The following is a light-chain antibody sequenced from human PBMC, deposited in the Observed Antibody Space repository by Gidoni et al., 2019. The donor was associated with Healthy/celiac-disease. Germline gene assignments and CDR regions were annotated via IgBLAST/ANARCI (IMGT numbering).Light chain of an antibody. V-gene: IGLV2-11*01. CDR3: CSYAGSYSQWV. J-gene: IGLJ3*02. Sequence: QSALTQPRSVSGSPGPSVTISCTGPSSDVGGYNYVSWYQQHPGKAPKLMIYDVSKRPSGVPDRFSGSKSGNTASLTISGLQAEDEADYYCCSYAGSYSQWVFGGGTKLTVL. CDR1: SSDVGGYNY. CDR2: DVS.